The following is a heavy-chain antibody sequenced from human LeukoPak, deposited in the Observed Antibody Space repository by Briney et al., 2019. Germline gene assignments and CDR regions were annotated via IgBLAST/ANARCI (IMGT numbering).Heavy chain of an antibody. Sequence: PSETLSLTCAVSTGSFLGYYWSWIRQPPGKGLEWIGEIIHSGKTNFNPSLKSRVTISVDTSKKHFSLNLTSVTAADTAVYYCARDSYFQYWDQGTPVIVSS. V-gene: IGHV4-34*12. CDR1: TGSFLGYY. J-gene: IGHJ1*01. CDR2: IIHSGKT. D-gene: IGHD3-16*01. CDR3: ARDSYFQY.